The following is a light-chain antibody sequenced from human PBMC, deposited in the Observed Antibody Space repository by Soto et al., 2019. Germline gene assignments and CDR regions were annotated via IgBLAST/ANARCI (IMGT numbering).Light chain of an antibody. CDR3: SSHTGSNTLA. CDR1: SSDVGGYNY. J-gene: IGLJ2*01. CDR2: DVS. Sequence: QSALTQPASVSGSPGQSITISCTGTSSDVGGYNYVSWYQQYPGKAPKLIIYDVSNRPSGVSDRFSGSKSGVTASLTISGLQGEDEADYYCSSHTGSNTLAFGGGTKLTVL. V-gene: IGLV2-14*03.